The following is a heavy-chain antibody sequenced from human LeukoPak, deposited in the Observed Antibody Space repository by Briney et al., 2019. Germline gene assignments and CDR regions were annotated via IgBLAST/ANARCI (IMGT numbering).Heavy chain of an antibody. D-gene: IGHD5-18*01. CDR2: ISSSGSTI. J-gene: IGHJ6*02. CDR1: GFTFSSFE. Sequence: PGGSLRLSCAASGFTFSSFEMNWVRQAPGKGLEWVSYISSSGSTINYADSVKGRFTISRDNAKNSLYQQMDSLRGEDTAVYYCARVGYSYGYYYYGMDVWGQGTTVTVSS. V-gene: IGHV3-48*03. CDR3: ARVGYSYGYYYYGMDV.